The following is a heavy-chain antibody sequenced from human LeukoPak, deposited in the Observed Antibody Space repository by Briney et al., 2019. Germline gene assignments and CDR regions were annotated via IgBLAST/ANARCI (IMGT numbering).Heavy chain of an antibody. CDR3: VKDGSITIFGVVIGFDY. D-gene: IGHD3-3*01. V-gene: IGHV3-64D*06. Sequence: PGGSLRLSCSASGFTFSSYAMHWVRQAPGKGLEYVSAISSNGGSTYYADSVKGRFTISRDNSKNTLYLQMSSLRAEDTAVYYCVKDGSITIFGVVIGFDYWGQGTLVTVSS. CDR2: ISSNGGST. J-gene: IGHJ4*02. CDR1: GFTFSSYA.